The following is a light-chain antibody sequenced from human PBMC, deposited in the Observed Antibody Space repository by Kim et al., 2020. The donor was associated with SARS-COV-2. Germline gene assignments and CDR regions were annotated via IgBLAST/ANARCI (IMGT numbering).Light chain of an antibody. Sequence: PGEGAIPSCRASQSIGISLGWYQHKLGQATRLLIYDAAIRAAGIPDRFSGGGSGTDFTLTISSLEPEDFAIYYCQQRNNWPPAVTFGGGTKVDIK. CDR1: QSIGIS. J-gene: IGKJ4*01. CDR2: DAA. V-gene: IGKV3-11*01. CDR3: QQRNNWPPAVT.